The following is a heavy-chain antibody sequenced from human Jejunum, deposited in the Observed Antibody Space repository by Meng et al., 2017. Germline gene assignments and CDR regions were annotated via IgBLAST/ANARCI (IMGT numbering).Heavy chain of an antibody. D-gene: IGHD1-1*01. CDR1: GFTFSDYY. J-gene: IGHJ3*01. Sequence: GESLKISCAASGFTFSDYYMHWVRQAPGKGLEWVAVISKDGRNEYYADSLKGRFTISRDNSKNTLFLQMNNLRVEDTGVYYCARPNWNDVRGAFDVWGQGTQVTVSS. CDR2: ISKDGRNE. V-gene: IGHV3-30*07. CDR3: ARPNWNDVRGAFDV.